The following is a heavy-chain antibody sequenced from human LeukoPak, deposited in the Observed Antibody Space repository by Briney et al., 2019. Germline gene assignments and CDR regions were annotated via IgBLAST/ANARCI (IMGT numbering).Heavy chain of an antibody. J-gene: IGHJ3*02. Sequence: GGSLRLSCAASGFTFSDYYMSWIRQAPGKGLEWVSHISSSGSTIYYADPVKGRFTISRDNAKNSLYLQMNSLRAEDTAVYYCARYGITMVRGVFHFADAFDIWGQGTMVTVSS. CDR3: ARYGITMVRGVFHFADAFDI. CDR2: ISSSGSTI. V-gene: IGHV3-11*01. D-gene: IGHD3-10*01. CDR1: GFTFSDYY.